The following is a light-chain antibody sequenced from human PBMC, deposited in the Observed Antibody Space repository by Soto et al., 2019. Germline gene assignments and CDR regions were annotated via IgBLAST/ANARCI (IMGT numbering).Light chain of an antibody. CDR2: GTS. CDR3: QQYNKWPLT. CDR1: QIVSSKY. V-gene: IGKV3-20*01. J-gene: IGKJ4*01. Sequence: DIVLTQSPGTLSWSPGERATLSCRASQIVSSKYLAWYQQKPGQSPRVLIYGTSIRASGVPERFSGGGSGTDFTLTITRLEPEDFAVYYCQQYNKWPLTFCGGPKVEIK.